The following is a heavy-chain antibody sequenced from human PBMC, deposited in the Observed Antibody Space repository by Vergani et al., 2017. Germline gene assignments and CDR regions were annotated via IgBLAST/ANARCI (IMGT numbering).Heavy chain of an antibody. CDR3: ASGMVRGYFDY. D-gene: IGHD3-10*01. CDR2: IYSGGST. J-gene: IGHJ4*02. V-gene: IGHV3-53*04. CDR1: GFTVSSNY. Sequence: EVQLVESGGGLVQPGGSLRLSCAASGFTVSSNYMSWVRQAPGKGLEWVSVIYSGGSTYYADSVKGRFTISRHNSKNTLNLQMNSLRAEDTAVYYCASGMVRGYFDYWGQGTLVTVSS.